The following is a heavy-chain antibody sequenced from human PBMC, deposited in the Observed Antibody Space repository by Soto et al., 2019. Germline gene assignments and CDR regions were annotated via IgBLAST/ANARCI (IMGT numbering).Heavy chain of an antibody. V-gene: IGHV1-69*13. CDR2: IIPIFGTT. CDR1: GGTFINSA. D-gene: IGHD6-13*01. CDR3: ARVSSSWYKDYFDY. J-gene: IGHJ4*02. Sequence: SVKVSCKASGGTFINSAISWVRQAPGQGLEWMGGIIPIFGTTNYAQRFQGRVTITADESTSTAYMELSSLRSEDTAVYYCARVSSSWYKDYFDYWGQGTLVTVSS.